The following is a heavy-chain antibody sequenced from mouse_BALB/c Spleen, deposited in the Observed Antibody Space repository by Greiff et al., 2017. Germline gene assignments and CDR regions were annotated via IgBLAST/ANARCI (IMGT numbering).Heavy chain of an antibody. CDR2: IWSGGST. CDR1: GFSLTSYG. D-gene: IGHD1-1*01. J-gene: IGHJ4*01. CDR3: ARNDYGSSYGMDY. V-gene: IGHV2-2*02. Sequence: VKLMESGPGLVQPSQSLSITCTVSGFSLTSYGVHWVRQSPGKGLEWLGVIWSGGSTDYNAAFISRLSISKDNSKSQVFFKMNSLQANDTAIYYCARNDYGSSYGMDYWGQGTSVTVSS.